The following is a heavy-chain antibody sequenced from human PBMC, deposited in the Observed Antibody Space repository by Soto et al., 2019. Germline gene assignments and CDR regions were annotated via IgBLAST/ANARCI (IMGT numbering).Heavy chain of an antibody. D-gene: IGHD3-3*01. CDR1: GYTFTSYG. CDR3: ARDSPAVLRFLKWSQGDSVRTFDY. J-gene: IGHJ4*02. CDR2: ISAYNGNT. V-gene: IGHV1-18*04. Sequence: QVQLVQSGAEVKKPGASVKVSCKASGYTFTSYGISWVRQAPGQGLEWMGWISAYNGNTNYAQKLQGRVTMTTDTSTSTAYMELRSLRSDDTAVYYCARDSPAVLRFLKWSQGDSVRTFDYWGQGTLVTVSS.